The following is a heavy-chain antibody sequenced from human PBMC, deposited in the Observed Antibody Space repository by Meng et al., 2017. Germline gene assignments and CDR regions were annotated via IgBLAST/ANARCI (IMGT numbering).Heavy chain of an antibody. J-gene: IGHJ3*02. CDR1: GFTFSSYA. CDR2: ISYDGSNK. CDR3: AKGYYYDSSGTVTDAFDI. D-gene: IGHD3-22*01. Sequence: GESLKISCAASGFTFSSYAMHWVRQAPGKGLEWVAVISYDGSNKYYADSVKGRFTISRDNSKNTLYLQMNSLRAEDTAVYYCAKGYYYDSSGTVTDAFDIWGQGTMVTVSS. V-gene: IGHV3-30*04.